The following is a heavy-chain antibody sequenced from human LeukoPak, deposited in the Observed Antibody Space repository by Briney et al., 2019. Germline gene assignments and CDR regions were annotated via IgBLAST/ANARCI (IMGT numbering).Heavy chain of an antibody. Sequence: ASMKVSCKASGYSFTNYFIHWVRQAPGQGLEWVGVINPSGRGTNYAQKFQGRVTMTTDTSTSTVYMELSSLRSEDTAVYYCARDLDSSNSIDYWGQGTLVTVSS. J-gene: IGHJ4*02. CDR1: GYSFTNYF. CDR2: INPSGRGT. D-gene: IGHD2-2*01. V-gene: IGHV1-46*01. CDR3: ARDLDSSNSIDY.